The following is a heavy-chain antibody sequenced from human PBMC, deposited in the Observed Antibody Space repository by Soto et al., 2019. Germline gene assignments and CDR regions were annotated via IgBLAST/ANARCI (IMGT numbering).Heavy chain of an antibody. CDR1: GFAFSSYA. V-gene: IGHV3-30-3*01. CDR3: ARPFSSGWYGDFDY. D-gene: IGHD6-19*01. J-gene: IGHJ4*02. Sequence: GGSLRLSCAASGFAFSSYAMHWVRLAPGKGLEWVAVISYDASNKYYADSVKGRFTISRDNSKKTMYLQMSSLRAEDTAVYYCARPFSSGWYGDFDYWGQGTLVTVSS. CDR2: ISYDASNK.